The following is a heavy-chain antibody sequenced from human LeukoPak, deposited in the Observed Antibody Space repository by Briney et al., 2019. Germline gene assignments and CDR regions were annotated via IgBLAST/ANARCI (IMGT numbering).Heavy chain of an antibody. D-gene: IGHD4-17*01. CDR3: AREVFYGGNNDY. V-gene: IGHV4-34*01. CDR2: INHSGST. CDR1: GGSFSGYY. Sequence: SETPSLTCAVYGGSFSGYYWSWIRQPPGKGLEWIGEINHSGSTNYNPSLKSRVTISVDTSKNQFSLKLSSVTAADTAVYYCAREVFYGGNNDYWGQGTLVTVSS. J-gene: IGHJ4*02.